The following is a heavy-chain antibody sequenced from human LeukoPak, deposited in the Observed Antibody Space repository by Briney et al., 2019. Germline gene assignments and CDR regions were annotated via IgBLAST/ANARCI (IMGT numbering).Heavy chain of an antibody. CDR1: GGSFSGYY. CDR3: ARDRGGYSGYVPYGMDV. J-gene: IGHJ6*02. CDR2: INHSGST. D-gene: IGHD5-12*01. V-gene: IGHV4-34*01. Sequence: PSETLSLTCAVYGGSFSGYYWSWIRQPPGKGLEWIGEINHSGSTNYNPSLKSRVTISVDTSKNQFSLKLSSVTAADTAVYYCARDRGGYSGYVPYGMDVWGQGTTVTVSS.